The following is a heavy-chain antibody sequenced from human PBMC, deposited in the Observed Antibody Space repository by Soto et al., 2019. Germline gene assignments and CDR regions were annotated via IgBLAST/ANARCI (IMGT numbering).Heavy chain of an antibody. V-gene: IGHV1-8*01. Sequence: ASVKVSCKASGYTFTNNDVSWVRQATGQGLEWMGWMNPGSGDTGYAQKFQGRVTMTRXXXXAXXXMXLXXLTAEDTAIYYCAKREKEVAWSYWFDPWGQGTLVTVSS. J-gene: IGHJ5*02. D-gene: IGHD3-9*01. CDR3: AKREKEVAWSYWFDP. CDR2: MNPGSGDT. CDR1: GYTFTNND.